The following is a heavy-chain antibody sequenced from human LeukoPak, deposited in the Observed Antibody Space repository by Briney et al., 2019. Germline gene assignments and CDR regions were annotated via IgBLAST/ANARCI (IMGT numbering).Heavy chain of an antibody. CDR3: ARLHSLTIFGVVIIEDFDY. Sequence: SETLSLTCTVSGGAISSSSYDWGWIRQPPGKGLEWIGRIYYSGSTYYNPSLKSRVTISVDTSKNQFSLKLSSVTAADTAVYYCARLHSLTIFGVVIIEDFDYWGEGTLVTVSS. CDR2: IYYSGST. D-gene: IGHD3-3*01. J-gene: IGHJ4*02. CDR1: GGAISSSSYD. V-gene: IGHV4-39*01.